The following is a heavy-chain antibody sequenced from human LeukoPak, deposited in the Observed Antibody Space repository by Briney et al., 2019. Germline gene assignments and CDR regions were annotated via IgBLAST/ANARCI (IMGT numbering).Heavy chain of an antibody. CDR2: ISGSGGST. CDR3: AKAGPIGYCSSTSCYEGGTFDY. Sequence: PGGSLRLSCAASGFTFSSYAMSWVRQAPGKGLEWVSAISGSGGSTHYADSVKGRFTISRDNSKNTLYLQMNSLRAEDTAVYYCAKAGPIGYCSSTSCYEGGTFDYWGQGTLVTVSS. CDR1: GFTFSSYA. J-gene: IGHJ4*02. V-gene: IGHV3-23*01. D-gene: IGHD2-2*01.